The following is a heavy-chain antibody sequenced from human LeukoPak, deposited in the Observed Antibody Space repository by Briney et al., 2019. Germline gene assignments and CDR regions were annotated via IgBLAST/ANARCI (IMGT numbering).Heavy chain of an antibody. D-gene: IGHD2-15*01. CDR2: IRYDGSNK. V-gene: IGHV3-30*02. CDR1: GFTFSNYG. J-gene: IGHJ4*02. CDR3: AKDSHSYCTGASCYSHGRGFYY. Sequence: PGGSLRLSCAASGFTFSNYGMHWVRQAPGKGLKWVAFIRYDGSNKDYEDSVKGRFTISRDNSRNTLYLQMNRLRAEDTAVYYCAKDSHSYCTGASCYSHGRGFYYWGQGILVTVSS.